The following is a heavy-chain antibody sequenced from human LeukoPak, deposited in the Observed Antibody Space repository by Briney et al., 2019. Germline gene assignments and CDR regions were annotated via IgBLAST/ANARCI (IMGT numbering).Heavy chain of an antibody. Sequence: SETLSLTCTVSGISISSSNYFWAWIRQSPGKGLEWIGSIYFRGSISSSPSLKSRVTISIDASKNQFSLKLTSVTAADTAVYYCAREDRYCSSTSCYTWDYWGQGTLVAV. J-gene: IGHJ4*02. CDR1: GISISSSNYF. CDR2: IYFRGSI. V-gene: IGHV4-39*07. CDR3: AREDRYCSSTSCYTWDY. D-gene: IGHD2-2*02.